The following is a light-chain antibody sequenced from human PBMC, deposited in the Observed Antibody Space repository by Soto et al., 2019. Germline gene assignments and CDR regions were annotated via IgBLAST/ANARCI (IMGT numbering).Light chain of an antibody. CDR3: ISYTGSSTSYV. V-gene: IGLV2-14*01. J-gene: IGLJ1*01. CDR1: MSDIGSYNY. Sequence: LTHPASVSGSPGQSITISCSGTMSDIGSYNYVSWYQQFPGKTPKILIYGVSNRPSGVSSRFSGSKSGNTASLTISGLQAEDEADYYCISYTGSSTSYVFGSGTKVTVL. CDR2: GVS.